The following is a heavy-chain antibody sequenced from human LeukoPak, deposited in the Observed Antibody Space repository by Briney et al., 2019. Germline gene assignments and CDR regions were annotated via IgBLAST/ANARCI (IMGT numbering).Heavy chain of an antibody. J-gene: IGHJ3*02. V-gene: IGHV6-1*01. CDR2: TYYRSKWYY. CDR3: AREFEHQLAYDAFDI. CDR1: GDSVSSNNAA. D-gene: IGHD6-13*01. Sequence: SQTLSLTCVISGDSVSSNNAAWNWIRQSPSRGLEWLGSTYYRSKWYYDYAVSVKSRITINPDTSKNQFSLQLNSVTPEDTAVYYCAREFEHQLAYDAFDIWGQGTMVTVSS.